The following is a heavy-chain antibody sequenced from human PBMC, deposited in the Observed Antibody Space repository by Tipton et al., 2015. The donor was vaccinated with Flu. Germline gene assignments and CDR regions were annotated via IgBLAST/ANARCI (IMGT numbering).Heavy chain of an antibody. CDR2: IYYGGSA. V-gene: IGHV4-61*01. CDR3: ARLSYYDVDLKNFYFDY. D-gene: IGHD3-10*02. CDR1: GASVNSGSYY. Sequence: GLVKPSETLSLTCTVSGASVNSGSYYWSWIRQPPGKGLEYIGYIYYGGSATYIPSLKSRVTISLDTSKNQFSLMLRSVTAADTAVYYCARLSYYDVDLKNFYFDYWGQGALVTVSS. J-gene: IGHJ4*02.